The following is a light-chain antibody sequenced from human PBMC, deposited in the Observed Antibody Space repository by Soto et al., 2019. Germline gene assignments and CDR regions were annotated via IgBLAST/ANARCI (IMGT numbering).Light chain of an antibody. Sequence: ELTQPPSVSVAPGQTARITCGGNNIGSKSVHWYQQKPGQAPVLVVYDDSGRPSGIPERFSGSNSGNTATLTISRVEAGDEADYYCQVWDSSSDHHYVFGTGTKVTVL. V-gene: IGLV3-21*02. CDR2: DDS. CDR1: NIGSKS. J-gene: IGLJ1*01. CDR3: QVWDSSSDHHYV.